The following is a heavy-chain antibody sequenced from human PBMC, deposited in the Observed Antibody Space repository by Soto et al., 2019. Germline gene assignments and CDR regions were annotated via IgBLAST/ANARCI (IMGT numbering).Heavy chain of an antibody. Sequence: QVQVVESGGGLVKPGGSLRLSCAASGFTFSDNHMSWIRQAPWKGLEWVSYISSSGYSIFYADSVKGRFTISRDNAKNSLYLQMTSLRAEDTAVYYCARSKGAFYYDSSGYDIDWGQGTLVTVSS. CDR2: ISSSGYSI. D-gene: IGHD3-22*01. CDR1: GFTFSDNH. J-gene: IGHJ4*02. CDR3: ARSKGAFYYDSSGYDID. V-gene: IGHV3-11*01.